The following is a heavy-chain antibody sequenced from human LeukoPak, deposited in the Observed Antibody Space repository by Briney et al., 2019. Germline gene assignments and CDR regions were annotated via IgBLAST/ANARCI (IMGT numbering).Heavy chain of an antibody. CDR3: ARDKGGYDSSGYIGSLLYYFDY. Sequence: GASVKVSCKASGYTFTSYYMHWVRQAPGQGLEWMGWINPNSGGTNYAQKFQGRVTMTRDTSISTAYMELSRLRSDDTAVYYCARDKGGYDSSGYIGSLLYYFDYWGQGTLVTVSS. CDR1: GYTFTSYY. V-gene: IGHV1-2*02. CDR2: INPNSGGT. D-gene: IGHD3-22*01. J-gene: IGHJ4*02.